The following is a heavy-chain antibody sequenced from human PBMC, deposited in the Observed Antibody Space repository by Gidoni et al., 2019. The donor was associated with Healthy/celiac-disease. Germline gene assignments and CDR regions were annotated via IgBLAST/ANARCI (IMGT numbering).Heavy chain of an antibody. CDR2: IIPILGIA. J-gene: IGHJ1*01. D-gene: IGHD3-22*01. V-gene: IGHV1-69*08. CDR3: AREQTYYYDSSGYYLH. CDR1: GGTFSSYT. Sequence: QVQLVQSGAEVKKPGSSVKVSCKASGGTFSSYTISWVRQAPGQGLEWMGRIIPILGIANYAQKFQGRVTITADKSTSTAYMELSSLRSEDTAVYYCAREQTYYYDSSGYYLHWGQGTLVTVSS.